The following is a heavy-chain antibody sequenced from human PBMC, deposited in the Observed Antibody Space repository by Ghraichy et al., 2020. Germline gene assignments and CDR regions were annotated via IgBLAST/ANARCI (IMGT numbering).Heavy chain of an antibody. CDR2: ISSSGSTI. CDR3: ARGQGLVPGYFDY. Sequence: GESLNISCAASGFTFSDYYMSWIRQAPGKGLEWVSYISSSGSTIYYADSVKGRFNISRDNAKNSLYLQMNSLRAEDTAVYYCARGQGLVPGYFDYWGQGTLVTVSS. J-gene: IGHJ4*02. V-gene: IGHV3-11*04. CDR1: GFTFSDYY. D-gene: IGHD6-19*01.